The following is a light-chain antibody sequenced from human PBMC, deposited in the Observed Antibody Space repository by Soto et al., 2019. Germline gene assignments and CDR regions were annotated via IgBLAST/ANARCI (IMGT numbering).Light chain of an antibody. V-gene: IGLV1-40*01. CDR2: GNN. CDR3: QSYGTSLGGGAV. CDR1: SSNIGAGFD. Sequence: QSVLTQSPSVSGAPGQRVSISCTGTSSNIGAGFDVHWYQQLPATAPKLLIYGNNNRPSGVPDRFSGSKSGTSASLAITGRQAEGEADDDCQSYGTSLGGGAVFGTGTKLTVL. J-gene: IGLJ1*01.